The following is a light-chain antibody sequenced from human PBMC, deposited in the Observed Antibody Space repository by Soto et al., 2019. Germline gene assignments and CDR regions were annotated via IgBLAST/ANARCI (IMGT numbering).Light chain of an antibody. CDR1: SSDVGGYNY. Sequence: QSALTQPASVSGSPGQSITISCTGTSSDVGGYNYVSWYQQHPGKAPKLMIYEVSNRPSGVSNRFSGSKSGNTASLTISGLQAEDGADYYCSSYTSSSTRVFGGGTTLTVL. CDR2: EVS. CDR3: SSYTSSSTRV. J-gene: IGLJ3*02. V-gene: IGLV2-14*01.